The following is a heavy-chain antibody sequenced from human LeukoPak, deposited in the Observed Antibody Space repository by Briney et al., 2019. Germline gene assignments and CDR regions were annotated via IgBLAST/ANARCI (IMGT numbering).Heavy chain of an antibody. Sequence: ASVKVSCKASGYTFTSYGISWVRQATGQGLEWMGWMNPNSGNTGYAQKFQGRVTMTRNTSISTAYMELSSLRSEDTAVYYCARSLAVAGIPNDYWGQGTLVTVSS. CDR1: GYTFTSYG. V-gene: IGHV1-8*02. J-gene: IGHJ4*02. D-gene: IGHD6-19*01. CDR2: MNPNSGNT. CDR3: ARSLAVAGIPNDY.